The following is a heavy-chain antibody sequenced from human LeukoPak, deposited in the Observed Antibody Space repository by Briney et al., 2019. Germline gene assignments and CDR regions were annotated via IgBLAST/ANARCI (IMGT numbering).Heavy chain of an antibody. Sequence: GESLKISCKDSGYSFTNYWIGWVRQMPGKGLEWMGMIYPGDSDTRYSPSFQGQVTISADTSISIAYLQWSSLKASDTAMYYCVRQSIATTPFDPWGQGTLVTVSS. CDR1: GYSFTNYW. V-gene: IGHV5-51*01. CDR3: VRQSIATTPFDP. D-gene: IGHD6-6*01. CDR2: IYPGDSDT. J-gene: IGHJ5*02.